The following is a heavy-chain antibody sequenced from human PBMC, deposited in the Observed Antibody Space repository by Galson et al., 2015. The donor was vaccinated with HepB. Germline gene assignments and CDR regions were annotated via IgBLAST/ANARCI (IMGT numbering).Heavy chain of an antibody. CDR1: GFTVSSNY. V-gene: IGHV3-53*01. CDR2: IYSGGSI. J-gene: IGHJ4*02. D-gene: IGHD3-3*01. CDR3: ARGLPYYDFWSGYYYYFDH. Sequence: SLRLSCAASGFTVSSNYMSWVRQAPGKGLEWVSIIYSGGSIYYADSVKGRFTIPRDNSNNTLYLQMNSLRAEDTAVYYCARGLPYYDFWSGYYYYFDHWGQGTLVTVSS.